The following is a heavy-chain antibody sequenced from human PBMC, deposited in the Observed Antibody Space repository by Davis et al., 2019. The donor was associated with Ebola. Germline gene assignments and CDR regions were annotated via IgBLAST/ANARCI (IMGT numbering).Heavy chain of an antibody. Sequence: ASVKVSCKASGYTFTSYGISWVRQAPGQGLEWMGWISAYNGNTNYAQKFRGRVTITADESTSTAYMELSSLRSEDTAVYYCATTIERTIFGVVPHYYYYGMDVWGQGTTVTVSS. CDR3: ATTIERTIFGVVPHYYYYGMDV. D-gene: IGHD3-3*01. V-gene: IGHV1-18*01. CDR1: GYTFTSYG. CDR2: ISAYNGNT. J-gene: IGHJ6*02.